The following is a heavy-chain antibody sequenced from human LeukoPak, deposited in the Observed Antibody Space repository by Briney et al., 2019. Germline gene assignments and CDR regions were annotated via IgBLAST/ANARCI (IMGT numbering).Heavy chain of an antibody. CDR2: IYHSGST. Sequence: PSETLSLTCSVSGFSISGGYFWGWIRQPPGKGLEWIGIIYHSGSTYYNPSLKSRVTISVDTSKNQFSLKLSSVTAADTAVYYCARGLNDYGDYSPYNWFDPWGQGTLVTVSS. D-gene: IGHD4-17*01. CDR3: ARGLNDYGDYSPYNWFDP. CDR1: GFSISGGYF. V-gene: IGHV4-38-2*02. J-gene: IGHJ5*02.